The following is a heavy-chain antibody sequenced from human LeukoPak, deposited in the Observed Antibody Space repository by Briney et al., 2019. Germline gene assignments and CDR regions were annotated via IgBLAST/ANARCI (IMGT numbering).Heavy chain of an antibody. CDR1: GASFSGYY. CDR3: ARVGYSYVLGYYYYMDV. J-gene: IGHJ6*03. CDR2: INHSGNT. Sequence: PSETLSLTCAVYGASFSGYYWSWIRQPPGKGLEWIGEINHSGNTNYNPSLKSRVTISVDTSKNQFSLKLRSVTAADTAVYYCARVGYSYVLGYYYYMDVWGKGTTVTVSS. D-gene: IGHD5-18*01. V-gene: IGHV4-34*01.